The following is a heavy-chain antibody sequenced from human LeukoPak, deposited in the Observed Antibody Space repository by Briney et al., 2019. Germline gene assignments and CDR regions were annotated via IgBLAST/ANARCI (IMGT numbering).Heavy chain of an antibody. CDR1: GFTFSSSA. V-gene: IGHV3-30*02. J-gene: IGHJ4*02. Sequence: PGGSLRLSCGASGFTFSSSAMHWVRQGPGKGLEWVAYIAHHGNNKYYADSVKGRFTISRDNSKDTVYLQMNSLRADDTAVYYCNFRQDYWGQGILVTVSS. CDR3: NFRQDY. CDR2: IAHHGNNK.